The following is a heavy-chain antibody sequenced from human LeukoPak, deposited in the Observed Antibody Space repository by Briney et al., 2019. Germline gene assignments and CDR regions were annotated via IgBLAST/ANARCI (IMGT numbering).Heavy chain of an antibody. CDR2: ISPSGGST. D-gene: IGHD1-26*01. CDR3: ARGGRFIVGATYWFDP. Sequence: ASVKVSCKAFGYTFTSNYMHWVRQAPGQGPEWMGVISPSGGSTTYAQKFQGRVTLTRDMSTSTDYLELSSLRSEDAAVYYCARGGRFIVGATYWFDPWGQGTLVTVSS. J-gene: IGHJ5*02. V-gene: IGHV1-46*01. CDR1: GYTFTSNY.